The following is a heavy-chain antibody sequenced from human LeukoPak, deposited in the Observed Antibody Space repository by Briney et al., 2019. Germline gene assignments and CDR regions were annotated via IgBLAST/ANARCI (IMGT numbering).Heavy chain of an antibody. J-gene: IGHJ1*01. CDR3: AKIPYYDSSVREVSYFQH. V-gene: IGHV3-23*01. CDR1: GFTFSSYA. D-gene: IGHD3-22*01. CDR2: ISGSGGST. Sequence: GGSLRLSCAASGFTFSSYAMSWVRQAPGKGLEWVSAISGSGGSTYYADSVKGRFTISRDNSKNTLYLQINSLRAEDTAVYYCAKIPYYDSSVREVSYFQHWGQGTLVTVSS.